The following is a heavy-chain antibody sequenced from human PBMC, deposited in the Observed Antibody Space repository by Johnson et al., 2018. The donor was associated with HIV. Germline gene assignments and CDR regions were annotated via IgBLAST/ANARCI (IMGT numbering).Heavy chain of an antibody. J-gene: IGHJ3*01. Sequence: VQLLESGGGLVQSGGSLRLSCGASGFSVSNNYMNWVRQAPGKGLEWVSVLYSGGNTYYADSVRGRFTISRDNSKNTLYLQMSSLKVEDTAMYYCARDGESQQLPLGDAFDVWGQGTMVIVSS. D-gene: IGHD6-13*01. V-gene: IGHV3-66*01. CDR3: ARDGESQQLPLGDAFDV. CDR2: LYSGGNT. CDR1: GFSVSNNY.